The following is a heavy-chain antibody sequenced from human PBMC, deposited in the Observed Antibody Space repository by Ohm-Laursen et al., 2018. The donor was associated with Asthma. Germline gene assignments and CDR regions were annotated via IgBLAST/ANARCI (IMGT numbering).Heavy chain of an antibody. V-gene: IGHV3-30-3*01. CDR1: GFTFSSYA. Sequence: SLRLSCAASGFTFSSYAMHWVRQAPGKGLEWVAVISYDGSNKYYADSVKGRFTISRDNSKNTLYLQMNSLRAEDTAVYYCARVGQQWLDVDYWGQGTLVTVSS. D-gene: IGHD6-19*01. CDR3: ARVGQQWLDVDY. CDR2: ISYDGSNK. J-gene: IGHJ4*02.